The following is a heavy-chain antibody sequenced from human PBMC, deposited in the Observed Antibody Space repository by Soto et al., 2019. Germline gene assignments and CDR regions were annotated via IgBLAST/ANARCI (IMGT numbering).Heavy chain of an antibody. CDR2: ISSSSSTI. CDR1: GFTFSSYA. CDR3: ARAGYEDYYYYMDV. J-gene: IGHJ6*03. V-gene: IGHV3-48*01. D-gene: IGHD5-12*01. Sequence: GGSLRLSCAASGFTFSSYAVSWVRQAPGKGLEWVSYISSSSSTIYYADSVKGRFAISRDNAKNSLYLQMNSLRAEDTAVYYCARAGYEDYYYYMDVWGKGTTVTVSS.